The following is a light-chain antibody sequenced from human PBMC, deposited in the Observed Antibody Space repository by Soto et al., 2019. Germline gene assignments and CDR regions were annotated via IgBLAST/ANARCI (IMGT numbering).Light chain of an antibody. CDR3: SAYTVSRTYV. J-gene: IGLJ1*01. V-gene: IGLV2-14*03. Sequence: QSVLTQPASVSGSPGQSITISCTGTSSDVGAYNFVSWHQQHPGKAPKLMIYNVYERPSGISYRFAGSKSGNTASLTISGLQGEDDADYYGSAYTVSRTYVFGTGTKVTVL. CDR2: NVY. CDR1: SSDVGAYNF.